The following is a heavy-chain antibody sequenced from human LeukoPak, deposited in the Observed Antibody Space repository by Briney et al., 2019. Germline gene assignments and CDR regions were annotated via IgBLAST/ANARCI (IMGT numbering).Heavy chain of an antibody. Sequence: ASVKVSCKASGYTFTSYDINWVRQATGQGLEWMGWMNPNSGNTGYAQKFQGRVTMTRDTSTSTVYMELSSLRSEDTAVYYCARVPYSCSGGSCYSYYFDYWGQGTLVTVSS. V-gene: IGHV1-8*01. CDR3: ARVPYSCSGGSCYSYYFDY. D-gene: IGHD2-15*01. CDR1: GYTFTSYD. CDR2: MNPNSGNT. J-gene: IGHJ4*02.